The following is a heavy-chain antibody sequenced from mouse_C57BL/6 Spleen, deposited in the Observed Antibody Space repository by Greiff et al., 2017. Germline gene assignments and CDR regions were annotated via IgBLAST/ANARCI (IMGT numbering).Heavy chain of an antibody. CDR3: ARAIYDGYYNYAMDY. D-gene: IGHD2-3*01. V-gene: IGHV3-3*01. CDR1: GFSINSDCY. Sequence: EVKLQESGPSLVRPSQTLSLTCTVTGFSINSDCYWIWIRQFPGNKLEYIGYTFYSGITYYNPTLESRTYITRDTSNNQFSLNLSSVTTEDTATYYCARAIYDGYYNYAMDYWGQGTSVTVSS. CDR2: TFYSGIT. J-gene: IGHJ4*01.